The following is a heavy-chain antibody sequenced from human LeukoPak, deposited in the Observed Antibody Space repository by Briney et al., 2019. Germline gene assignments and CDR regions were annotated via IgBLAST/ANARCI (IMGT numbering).Heavy chain of an antibody. CDR2: IYHSGST. CDR1: GGSISSGGYS. J-gene: IGHJ4*02. D-gene: IGHD3-3*01. CDR3: ARGRYDFWSGYFRESHLPDFDY. V-gene: IGHV4-30-2*01. Sequence: PSETLSLTCAVSGGSISSGGYSWSWIRQPPGKGLEWIGYIYHSGSTYYNPSLKSRVTISVDRSKNQFSLKLSSVTAADTAVYYCARGRYDFWSGYFRESHLPDFDYWGQGTLVTVSS.